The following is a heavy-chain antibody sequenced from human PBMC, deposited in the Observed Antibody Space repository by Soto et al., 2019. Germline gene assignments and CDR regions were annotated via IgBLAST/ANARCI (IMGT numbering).Heavy chain of an antibody. J-gene: IGHJ6*04. Sequence: SETLSLTCTVSGGSISSSSYYWGWIRQPPGKGLEWIGSIYYSGSTYYNPSLKSRVTISVDTSKNQFSLKLSSVTAAGTAVYSCARPTYDFWSGYYGPHYYYYGTEVWGKGNTVNASS. V-gene: IGHV4-39*01. CDR2: IYYSGST. CDR1: GGSISSSSYY. D-gene: IGHD3-3*01. CDR3: ARPTYDFWSGYYGPHYYYYGTEV.